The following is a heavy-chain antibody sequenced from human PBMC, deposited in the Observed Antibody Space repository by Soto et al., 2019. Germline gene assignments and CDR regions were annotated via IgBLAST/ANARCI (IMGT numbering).Heavy chain of an antibody. CDR1: GGSIRSSSYY. CDR2: IYYSGNT. CDR3: ARRGGYCTNGVCYNWFDP. Sequence: PSDTLSLTCTFSGGSIRSSSYYWGWILQPPGKGLEWIGSIYYSGNTYYNPSLKSRVTISVDTAKNQFSLKLSSVTAADTAVYYCARRGGYCTNGVCYNWFDPWGQGTLVTVS. J-gene: IGHJ5*02. V-gene: IGHV4-39*01. D-gene: IGHD2-8*01.